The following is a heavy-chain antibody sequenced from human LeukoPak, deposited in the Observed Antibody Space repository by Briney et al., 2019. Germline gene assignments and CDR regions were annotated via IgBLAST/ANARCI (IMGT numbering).Heavy chain of an antibody. Sequence: PGGSLRLSCAASEFNVAAYAMYWVRQPPGKSLEWVSLISRDSDNNYSADSVKGRFAISRDNSKNSLYLQMNSLTTEDTALYYCAIAYESGSFYRAFAYWGQGALVTVSS. CDR2: ISRDSDNN. CDR1: EFNVAAYA. V-gene: IGHV3-43*02. J-gene: IGHJ4*02. CDR3: AIAYESGSFYRAFAY. D-gene: IGHD3-10*01.